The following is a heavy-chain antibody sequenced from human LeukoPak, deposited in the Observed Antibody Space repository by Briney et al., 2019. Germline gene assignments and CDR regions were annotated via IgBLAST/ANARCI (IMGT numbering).Heavy chain of an antibody. D-gene: IGHD6-13*01. J-gene: IGHJ5*02. Sequence: SETLSLTCTVSGGSISSYYWSWIRQPPGEGLEWIGYIYYSGSTNYNPSLKSRVTISVDTSKNQFSLKLSSVTAADTAVYYCARRVPGIAAAEGYNWFDPWGQGTLVTVSS. CDR3: ARRVPGIAAAEGYNWFDP. CDR2: IYYSGST. V-gene: IGHV4-59*08. CDR1: GGSISSYY.